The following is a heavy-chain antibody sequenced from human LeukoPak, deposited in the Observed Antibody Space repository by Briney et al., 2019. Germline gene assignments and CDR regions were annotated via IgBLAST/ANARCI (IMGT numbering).Heavy chain of an antibody. CDR3: ARWQPGDY. Sequence: GGSLRLSCAASGFTFSSYAMHWVRQAPGKGLEWVAVISYDGSNKYYADSVKGRFTISRDNSKNTLYLQMSSLRAEDTAVYYCARWQPGDYWGQGTLVTVSS. D-gene: IGHD6-13*01. CDR2: ISYDGSNK. V-gene: IGHV3-30-3*01. CDR1: GFTFSSYA. J-gene: IGHJ4*02.